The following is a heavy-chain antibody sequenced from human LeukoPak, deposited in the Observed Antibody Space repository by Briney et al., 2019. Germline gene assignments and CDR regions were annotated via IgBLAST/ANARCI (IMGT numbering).Heavy chain of an antibody. Sequence: GGSLRLSCAGSGFTFSSYAMQWVRQAPGKGLEWVEVISYDGSNKYYADSVKGRFTISRDNSKNTLYLQMNSLRAEDTAVYYCARDRFCSSTSCPIDVWGTGTTVTVSS. CDR3: ARDRFCSSTSCPIDV. CDR2: ISYDGSNK. V-gene: IGHV3-30-3*01. J-gene: IGHJ6*04. CDR1: GFTFSSYA. D-gene: IGHD2-2*01.